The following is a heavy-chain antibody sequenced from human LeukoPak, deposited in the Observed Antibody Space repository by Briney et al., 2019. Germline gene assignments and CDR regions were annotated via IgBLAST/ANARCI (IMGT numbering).Heavy chain of an antibody. J-gene: IGHJ4*02. CDR2: IDTSGST. CDR3: ARDQTYSGSGIYTYFDY. Sequence: PSETLSLTCTVSGGSISSYYWSWIRQPAGEGLEWIGRIDTSGSTNYNPSLKSRVTMSADTSKNQFSLKLSSVTAADTAVYYCARDQTYSGSGIYTYFDYWGQGILVTVSS. V-gene: IGHV4-4*07. CDR1: GGSISSYY. D-gene: IGHD3-10*01.